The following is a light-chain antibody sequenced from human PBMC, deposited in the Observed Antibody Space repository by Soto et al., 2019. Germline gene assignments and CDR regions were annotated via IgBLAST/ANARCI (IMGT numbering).Light chain of an antibody. CDR1: QSIGTW. Sequence: DIEMTQSPSTLSASVGDRVTITCRASQSIGTWLAWYQQKPGKAPKILIYKASNLEIGVPSRFSGSGAGTELALTISSLQPDDVATYYCHRYNRYSTFGQGTKVEIK. J-gene: IGKJ1*01. CDR3: HRYNRYST. V-gene: IGKV1-5*03. CDR2: KAS.